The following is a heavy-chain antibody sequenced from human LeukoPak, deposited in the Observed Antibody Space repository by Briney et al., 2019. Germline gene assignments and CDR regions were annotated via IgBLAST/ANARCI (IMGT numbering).Heavy chain of an antibody. Sequence: PGRSLRLSCAAPGFDFNTYVMHWVRQAPGKGLEWVAVIWYDGSNKYYIDSVKGRFTISRENSKSTLFLQMNSLRAEDTAVYYCARTYYHGSGRPLGGLGYWGQGTLVTVSS. V-gene: IGHV3-33*01. CDR3: ARTYYHGSGRPLGGLGY. D-gene: IGHD3-10*01. CDR2: IWYDGSNK. J-gene: IGHJ4*02. CDR1: GFDFNTYV.